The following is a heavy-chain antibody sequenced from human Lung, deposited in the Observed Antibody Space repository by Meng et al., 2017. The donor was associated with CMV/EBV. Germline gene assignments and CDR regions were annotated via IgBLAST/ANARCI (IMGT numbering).Heavy chain of an antibody. CDR3: ASDRCEDYDFWSGYSLTDYYGMDV. CDR1: GFTFSSYW. D-gene: IGHD3-3*01. CDR2: IKQDGSEK. V-gene: IGHV3-7*01. Sequence: SCAASGFTFSSYWMSWVRQAPGKGLEWVANIKQDGSEKYYVDSVKGRFTISRDNAKNSLYLQMNSLRAEDTAVYYCASDRCEDYDFWSGYSLTDYYGMDVXGQGXTVTVSS. J-gene: IGHJ6*02.